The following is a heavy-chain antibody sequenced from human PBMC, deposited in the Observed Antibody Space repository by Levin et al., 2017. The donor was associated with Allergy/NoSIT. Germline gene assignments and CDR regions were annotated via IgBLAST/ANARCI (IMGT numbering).Heavy chain of an antibody. CDR2: IWYDGSNK. V-gene: IGHV3-33*01. J-gene: IGHJ4*02. CDR1: GFTFSSYG. CDR3: ARDRQLVAGVLDY. Sequence: GESLKISCAASGFTFSSYGMHWVRQAPGKGLEWVAVIWYDGSNKYYADSVKGRFTISRDNSKNTLYLQMNSLRAEDTAVYYCARDRQLVAGVLDYWGQGTLVTVSS. D-gene: IGHD6-13*01.